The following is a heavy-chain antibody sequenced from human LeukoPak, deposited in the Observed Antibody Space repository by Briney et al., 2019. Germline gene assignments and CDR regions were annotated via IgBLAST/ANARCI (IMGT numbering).Heavy chain of an antibody. CDR2: IWYDGSNK. V-gene: IGHV3-33*06. Sequence: GGSLRLSCAASGFTFSSYSMNWVRQAPGKGLEWVAVIWYDGSNKYYADSVKGRFTISRDNSKNTLYLQMDSLRAEDTAVYYCAKDRLRGYSYGLSDYWGQGTLVTVSS. D-gene: IGHD5-18*01. CDR3: AKDRLRGYSYGLSDY. J-gene: IGHJ4*02. CDR1: GFTFSSYS.